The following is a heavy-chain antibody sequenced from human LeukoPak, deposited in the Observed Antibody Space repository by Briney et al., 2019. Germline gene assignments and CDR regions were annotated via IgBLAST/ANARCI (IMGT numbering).Heavy chain of an antibody. CDR3: ARATYSSGWDFDY. CDR1: GGSFSGYY. CDR2: INHSGST. V-gene: IGHV4-34*01. D-gene: IGHD6-19*01. Sequence: PSETLSLTCAVSGGSFSGYYWSWIRQPPGKGLEWIGEINHSGSTNYNPSLKSRVTISVDTSKNQFSLKLSSVTAADTAVYYCARATYSSGWDFDYWGQGTLVTVSS. J-gene: IGHJ4*02.